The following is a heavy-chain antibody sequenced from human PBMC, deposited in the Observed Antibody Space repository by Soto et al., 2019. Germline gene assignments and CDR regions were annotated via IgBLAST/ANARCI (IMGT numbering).Heavy chain of an antibody. D-gene: IGHD3-10*01. CDR1: GFSLSTSGVG. J-gene: IGHJ6*03. Sequence: SGPTLVNPTQTLTLTCTFSGFSLSTSGVGVGWIRQPPGKALEWLALIYWDDDKRYSPSLKSRLTITKDTSKNQVVLTMTNMDPVDTATYYCAHSKGRGRLTRDPVKYYYYYYMDVWGKGTTVTVSS. V-gene: IGHV2-5*02. CDR2: IYWDDDK. CDR3: AHSKGRGRLTRDPVKYYYYYYMDV.